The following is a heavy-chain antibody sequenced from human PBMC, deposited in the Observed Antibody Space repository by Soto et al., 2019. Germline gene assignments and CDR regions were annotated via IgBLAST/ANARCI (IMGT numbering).Heavy chain of an antibody. CDR1: GGTFSRYA. D-gene: IGHD3-22*01. CDR2: IIPMFGTA. V-gene: IGHV1-69*13. CDR3: ARKFDYESSGYYYPY. J-gene: IGHJ4*02. Sequence: ASVKVSCKASGGTFSRYAISWFRQAPGQGLEWMGGIIPMFGTANYAKKFQGRVTITAVESTSTAYMEMSSLRYEDTAVYYCARKFDYESSGYYYPYWGQGTLVTVSS.